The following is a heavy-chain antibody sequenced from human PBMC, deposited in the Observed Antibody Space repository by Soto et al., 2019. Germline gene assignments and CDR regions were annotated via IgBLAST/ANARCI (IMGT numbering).Heavy chain of an antibody. V-gene: IGHV1-18*01. CDR2: ISAYNGNT. J-gene: IGHJ4*02. CDR1: GYTFPSYG. D-gene: IGHD5-18*01. Sequence: AAVKVSCKGSGYTFPSYGISWVRQAPGRGLEWMGWISAYNGNTNYAQKLQGRVTMTTDTSTSTAYMELRSLRSDDTAVYYCARKVKLRDGYNFFDYWGQGILVTVSS. CDR3: ARKVKLRDGYNFFDY.